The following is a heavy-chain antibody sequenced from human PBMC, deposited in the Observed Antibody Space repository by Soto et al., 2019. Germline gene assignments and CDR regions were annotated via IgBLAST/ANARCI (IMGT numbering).Heavy chain of an antibody. Sequence: EVQLVESGGGLVQPGGSLRLSCAASGFTFSSYWMSWVRQAPGKGLEWVANIKQDGSEKYYVDSVKGRFTISRDNAKNSLYLQMNSLRAEDTAVYYCARAGWLVYYYGMDVWGQGTTVTVSS. CDR2: IKQDGSEK. V-gene: IGHV3-7*03. CDR3: ARAGWLVYYYGMDV. J-gene: IGHJ6*02. CDR1: GFTFSSYW. D-gene: IGHD5-18*01.